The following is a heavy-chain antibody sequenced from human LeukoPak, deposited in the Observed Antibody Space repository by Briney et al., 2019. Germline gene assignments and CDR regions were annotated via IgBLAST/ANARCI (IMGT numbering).Heavy chain of an antibody. J-gene: IGHJ4*02. D-gene: IGHD5-24*01. CDR2: VYYDGTS. Sequence: SETLSLSCTVSGGSINSHSYYWGWIRQPPGKGLEWIGSVYYDGTSYSNPSLKTRVGVFVDTSRDQFSLDLDFVTAADTALYYCVRHISTNTGYFDSCGQGTLVSVSS. CDR1: GGSINSHSYY. CDR3: VRHISTNTGYFDS. V-gene: IGHV4-39*01.